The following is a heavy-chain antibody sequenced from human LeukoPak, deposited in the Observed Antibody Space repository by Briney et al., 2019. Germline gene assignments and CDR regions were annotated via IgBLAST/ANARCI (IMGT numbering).Heavy chain of an antibody. CDR2: ITSGSSPK. Sequence: GGSLRLSCAASRFTFRSYSMNWVRQAPGKGLEWVSYITSGSSPKYYADSVKGRFTISRDNAKNSLYLQMNSLRDEDTAVYYCARRAYGDDSFDYWGQGTTVTVSP. CDR1: RFTFRSYS. J-gene: IGHJ4*03. CDR3: ARRAYGDDSFDY. D-gene: IGHD4-17*01. V-gene: IGHV3-48*02.